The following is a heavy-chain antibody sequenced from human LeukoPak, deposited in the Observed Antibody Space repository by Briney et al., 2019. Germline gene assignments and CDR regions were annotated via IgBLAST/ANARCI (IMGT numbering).Heavy chain of an antibody. CDR3: ATGGVTIFGVVPLAY. Sequence: SETLSLTCAVYGGSFSGYYWSWIRQPPGKGLEWIGEINHSGSTNYNPSLKSRVTISVDTSKNQFSLKLSSVTAAGTAVYYCATGGVTIFGVVPLAYWGQGTLVTVSS. D-gene: IGHD3-3*01. J-gene: IGHJ4*02. V-gene: IGHV4-34*01. CDR1: GGSFSGYY. CDR2: INHSGST.